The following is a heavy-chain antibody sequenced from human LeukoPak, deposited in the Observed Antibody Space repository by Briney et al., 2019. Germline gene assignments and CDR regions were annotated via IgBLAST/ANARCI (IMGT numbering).Heavy chain of an antibody. J-gene: IGHJ3*02. CDR2: IIPIFGTA. CDR3: ARVNCGGDCYSDRGAFDI. D-gene: IGHD2-21*02. V-gene: IGHV1-69*13. Sequence: SVKVSCKASGGTFSSYTITWVRQAPGQGLEWMGGIIPIFGTANYAQKFQGRVTITADESTSTAYMELSSVRSKDTAVYYCARVNCGGDCYSDRGAFDIWGQGTMVTVSS. CDR1: GGTFSSYT.